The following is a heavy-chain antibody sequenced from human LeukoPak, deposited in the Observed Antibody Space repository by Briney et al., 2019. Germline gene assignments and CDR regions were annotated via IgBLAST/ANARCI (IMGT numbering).Heavy chain of an antibody. V-gene: IGHV3-11*05. CDR3: ARGLSLSSGDAFDI. Sequence: PGGSLRLSCAASGFTFSDYYMSWIRQAPGKGLEWISYISSSSSYTNNIDSVKGRFTISRDNAKNSLYLQMNSLRAEDTAVYYCARGLSLSSGDAFDIWGQGTMVTVSS. J-gene: IGHJ3*02. CDR1: GFTFSDYY. D-gene: IGHD3-22*01. CDR2: ISSSSSYT.